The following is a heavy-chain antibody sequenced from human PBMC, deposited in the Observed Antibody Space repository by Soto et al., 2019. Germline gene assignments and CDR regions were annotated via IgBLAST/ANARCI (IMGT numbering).Heavy chain of an antibody. D-gene: IGHD3-3*01. J-gene: IGHJ6*03. CDR2: MNPNSGNT. Sequence: GASVEVSCKASGYTFASYYIKWVRQATGQGLEWMGWMNPNSGNTGYAQKFQGRVTMTRNTSISTAYMELSSLRSEDTAVYYCARVRYYDFWSGLDYYYYYMDVWGKGTTVTVSS. CDR1: GYTFASYY. CDR3: ARVRYYDFWSGLDYYYYYMDV. V-gene: IGHV1-8*01.